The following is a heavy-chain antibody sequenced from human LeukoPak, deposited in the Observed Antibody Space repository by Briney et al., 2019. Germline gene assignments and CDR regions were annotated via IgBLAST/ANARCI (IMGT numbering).Heavy chain of an antibody. D-gene: IGHD6-19*01. J-gene: IGHJ4*02. V-gene: IGHV3-7*01. CDR3: VPGGLAVSGIDY. CDR2: ITPDGSDR. Sequence: PGGSLRLSCAASGFTFSNYWMHWVRQAPGKGQEWVANITPDGSDRYYVDSLKGRVTISRDNTKSSLYLQLNSLRAEDTAVYYCVPGGLAVSGIDYWGQGALVTVSS. CDR1: GFTFSNYW.